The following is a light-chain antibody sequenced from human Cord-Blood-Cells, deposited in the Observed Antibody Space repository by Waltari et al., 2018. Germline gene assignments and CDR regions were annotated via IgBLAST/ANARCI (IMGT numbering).Light chain of an antibody. CDR2: AAS. CDR3: QQSYSTPWT. J-gene: IGKJ1*01. CDR1: QSISSY. V-gene: IGKV1-39*01. Sequence: DIQMTQSPSSLSASVGDRVTITCRASQSISSYLNWYQQKPGKAPKLLIYAASSLQSGVPPRFSGSGSWTDFTLPISSLQPEDFATYYCQQSYSTPWTFGQGTKVEIK.